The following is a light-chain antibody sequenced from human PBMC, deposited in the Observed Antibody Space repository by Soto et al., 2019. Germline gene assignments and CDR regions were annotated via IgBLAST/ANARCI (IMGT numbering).Light chain of an antibody. V-gene: IGLV2-14*01. CDR2: DVT. CDR1: SSYIGGHDY. J-gene: IGLJ1*01. Sequence: QSALTQPASVSGSPGQSITISCTGTSSYIGGHDYVSWYQQHPGKAPKLMIYDVTNRPSGVSNRFSGSKSGNTASLTISGLQAEDEADYYCSSYTASSTLEVFGTGTKLTVL. CDR3: SSYTASSTLEV.